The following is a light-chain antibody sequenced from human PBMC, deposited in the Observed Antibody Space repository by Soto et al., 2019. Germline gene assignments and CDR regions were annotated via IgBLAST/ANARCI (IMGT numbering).Light chain of an antibody. J-gene: IGKJ4*01. CDR1: QTISTW. CDR3: QQLNTYPST. V-gene: IGKV1-9*01. CDR2: SAS. Sequence: GDRVTITCRASQTISTWMAWYQQKPGMAPKVLIFSASRLQSGVPSRFSGSGFGTEFTLTISSLQPEDFATYYCQQLNTYPSTFGGGSKVDI.